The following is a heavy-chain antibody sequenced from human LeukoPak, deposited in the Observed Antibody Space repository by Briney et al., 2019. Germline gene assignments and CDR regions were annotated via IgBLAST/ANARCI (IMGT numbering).Heavy chain of an antibody. CDR1: GGSFSGYY. J-gene: IGHJ6*04. Sequence: SETLSLTCAVYGGSFSGYYWSWIRHPPGRGLEWIAEIDHSGSTHYNPSLKSRVIISVDMSQHQVSLRLNTLTAADTAVYYCARGYTYYGSGSPPGDVWGNGTSVIVSS. D-gene: IGHD3-10*01. CDR3: ARGYTYYGSGSPPGDV. V-gene: IGHV4-34*01. CDR2: IDHSGST.